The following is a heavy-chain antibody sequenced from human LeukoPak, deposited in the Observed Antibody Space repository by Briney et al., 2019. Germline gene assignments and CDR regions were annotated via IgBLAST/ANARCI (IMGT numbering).Heavy chain of an antibody. CDR3: ARDIRDDC. Sequence: GGSLRLSCAASGFTFSSYTMNWVRQARGKGLEWVSCISSSRSYIHNAYSEKGRFTISRDNNKNSLYLQMNSLRAEDTAVYYCARDIRDDCWGQGTLVTVSS. V-gene: IGHV3-21*03. CDR1: GFTFSSYT. D-gene: IGHD3-3*02. J-gene: IGHJ4*02. CDR2: ISSSRSYI.